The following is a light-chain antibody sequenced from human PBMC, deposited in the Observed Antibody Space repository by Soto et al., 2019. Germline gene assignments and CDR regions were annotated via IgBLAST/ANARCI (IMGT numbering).Light chain of an antibody. CDR3: QQYNNWPTYT. V-gene: IGKV3-15*01. J-gene: IGKJ2*01. Sequence: EVVMTQSPATLSVSPGERATLSCRASQSVSSQLAWYQQKPGQAPRLLIYGASTRATGIPVRFSGSGSGTEFTLTISSLRSEDFAVYYCQQYNNWPTYTFGQGTKVDIK. CDR2: GAS. CDR1: QSVSSQ.